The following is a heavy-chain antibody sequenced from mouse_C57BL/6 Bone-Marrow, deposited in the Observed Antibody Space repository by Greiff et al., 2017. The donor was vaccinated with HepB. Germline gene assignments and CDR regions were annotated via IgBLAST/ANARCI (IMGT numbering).Heavy chain of an antibody. Sequence: EVNLVESGGGLVQPGGSLKLSCAASGFTFSDYGMAWVRQAPRKGPEWVAFISNLAYSIYYADTVTGRFTISSENAKNTLYLEMSSLRSEDTAMYYCARNDWDWYFDVWGTGTTVTVSS. V-gene: IGHV5-15*01. CDR2: ISNLAYSI. CDR1: GFTFSDYG. D-gene: IGHD4-1*01. CDR3: ARNDWDWYFDV. J-gene: IGHJ1*03.